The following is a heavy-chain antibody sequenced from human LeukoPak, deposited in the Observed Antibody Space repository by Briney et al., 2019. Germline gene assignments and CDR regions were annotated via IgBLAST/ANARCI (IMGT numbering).Heavy chain of an antibody. V-gene: IGHV1-3*01. CDR1: GFNFITYT. Sequence: ASVKVSCKTSGFNFITYTMHWVRQAPGQRLEWMGWINAANGNTQYSQKFQGRVTITRDTSASTAYMELSSLRSEDTAVYYCARGERITIFGVVTLPTDYWGQGTLVTVSS. CDR2: INAANGNT. J-gene: IGHJ4*02. D-gene: IGHD3-3*01. CDR3: ARGERITIFGVVTLPTDY.